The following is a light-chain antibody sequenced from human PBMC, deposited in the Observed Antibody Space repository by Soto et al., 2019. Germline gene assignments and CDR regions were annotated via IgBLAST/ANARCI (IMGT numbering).Light chain of an antibody. CDR3: QQLQRTPFT. J-gene: IGKJ3*01. V-gene: IGKV1-9*01. Sequence: QLTQSPSSLSASVGDRVTITCRASQDISRYLAWYQQRAGKAPKLLIYGASTLQSGFPSRFSCSGSGTEFTLTISSLQPEDFATYHCQQLQRTPFTFGPGTTVDV. CDR1: QDISRY. CDR2: GAS.